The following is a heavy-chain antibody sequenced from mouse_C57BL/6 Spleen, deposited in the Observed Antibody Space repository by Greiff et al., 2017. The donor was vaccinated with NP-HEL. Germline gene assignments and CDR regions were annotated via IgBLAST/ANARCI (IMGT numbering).Heavy chain of an antibody. CDR1: GFTFSSYA. J-gene: IGHJ4*01. Sequence: DVMLVESGEGLVKPGGSLKLSCAASGFTFSSYAMSWVRQTPEKRLEWVAYISSGGDYIYYADTVKGRFTISRDNARNTLYLQMSSLKSEDTAMYYCTREEDYDGYAMDYWGQGTSVTVSS. D-gene: IGHD2-4*01. CDR3: TREEDYDGYAMDY. V-gene: IGHV5-9-1*02. CDR2: ISSGGDYI.